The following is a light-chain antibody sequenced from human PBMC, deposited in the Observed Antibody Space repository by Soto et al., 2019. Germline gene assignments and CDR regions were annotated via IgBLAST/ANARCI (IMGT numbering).Light chain of an antibody. CDR3: ATWDDSLSVLWV. J-gene: IGLJ3*02. V-gene: IGLV1-47*01. Sequence: QAVVTQPPSASGTPGQRVTISCSGSSSNIGSNYVYWYQQLPGTAPKLLIYRNNQRPSGVPDRFSGSKSGTSASLAISGLRSEDEADYYCATWDDSLSVLWVFGGGTKVTVL. CDR1: SSNIGSNY. CDR2: RNN.